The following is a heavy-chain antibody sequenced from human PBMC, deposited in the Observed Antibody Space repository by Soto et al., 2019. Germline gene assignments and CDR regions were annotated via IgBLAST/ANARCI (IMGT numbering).Heavy chain of an antibody. Sequence: QVQLVQSGAEVKKPGASVKVSCKASGYTFTSYGLSWVRQAPGQGLEWMGWINGYTGNTNYAQKFQGRVTMTTDTSTNTAYLDLRTLLSDDTAGYYCARSWVTGKGGIDVWGQGTTVTVSS. CDR2: INGYTGNT. J-gene: IGHJ6*02. CDR1: GYTFTSYG. V-gene: IGHV1-18*01. D-gene: IGHD3-16*01. CDR3: ARSWVTGKGGIDV.